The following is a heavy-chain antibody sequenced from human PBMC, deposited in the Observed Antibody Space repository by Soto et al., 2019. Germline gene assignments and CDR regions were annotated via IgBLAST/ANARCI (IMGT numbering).Heavy chain of an antibody. D-gene: IGHD6-6*01. CDR2: ISYDGSNK. CDR3: AKAMRAYSSSYVDY. CDR1: GFTFSSYG. Sequence: GGSLRLSCAASGFTFSSYGMHWVRQAPGKGLEWVAVISYDGSNKYYADSVKGRFTISRDNSKNTLYLQMNSLRAEDTAVYYCAKAMRAYSSSYVDYWGQGTLVTVSS. V-gene: IGHV3-30*18. J-gene: IGHJ4*02.